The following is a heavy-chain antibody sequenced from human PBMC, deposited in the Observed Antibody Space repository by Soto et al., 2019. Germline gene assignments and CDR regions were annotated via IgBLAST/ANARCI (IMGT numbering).Heavy chain of an antibody. CDR2: ISGSGYST. Sequence: GGSLRLPCAASGFTFRTYPLSWVPQAPGKGLEWVSAISGSGYSTYYTDSVKGRFTISRDHSENTLYLQMNSLRAEDTAVYYCAKDNLDSGRSYYYPFDYWGQGTLVTVSS. CDR1: GFTFRTYP. CDR3: AKDNLDSGRSYYYPFDY. V-gene: IGHV3-23*01. J-gene: IGHJ4*02. D-gene: IGHD3-10*01.